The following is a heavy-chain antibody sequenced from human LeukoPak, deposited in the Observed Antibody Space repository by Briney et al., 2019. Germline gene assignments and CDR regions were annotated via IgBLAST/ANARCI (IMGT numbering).Heavy chain of an antibody. Sequence: PGGSLRLSCAASGFTVSSNYMSWVRQAPGKGLEWVSVIYSGGSTYYADSVKGRFTISRDNSKNTLYLQMNSLRAEDTAVYYCARARSGVWFGELWGFDYWGQGTLVTVSS. J-gene: IGHJ4*02. CDR1: GFTVSSNY. CDR3: ARARSGVWFGELWGFDY. V-gene: IGHV3-66*01. D-gene: IGHD3-10*01. CDR2: IYSGGST.